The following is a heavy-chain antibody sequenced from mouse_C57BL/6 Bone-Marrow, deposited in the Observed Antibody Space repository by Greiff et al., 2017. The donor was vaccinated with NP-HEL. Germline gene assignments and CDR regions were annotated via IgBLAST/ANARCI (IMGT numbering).Heavy chain of an antibody. CDR2: IYPGSGNT. D-gene: IGHD2-10*02. Sequence: VQRVESGAELVRPGASVKLSCKASGYTFTDYYINWVKQRPGQGLEWIARIYPGSGNTYYNEKFKGKATLTAEKSSSTAYMQLSSLTSEDSAVYFCGYGSFDYWGQGTTLTVSS. V-gene: IGHV1-76*01. CDR1: GYTFTDYY. J-gene: IGHJ2*01. CDR3: GYGSFDY.